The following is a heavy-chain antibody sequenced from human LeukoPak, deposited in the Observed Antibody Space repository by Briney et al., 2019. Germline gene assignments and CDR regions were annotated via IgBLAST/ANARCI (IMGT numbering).Heavy chain of an antibody. CDR2: INHSGST. V-gene: IGHV4-34*01. J-gene: IGHJ4*02. CDR1: GGSFSGYY. CDR3: ARGGGLEFDY. Sequence: SETLSLTCAVYGGSFSGYYGSWIRQPPGKGLEWIGEINHSGSTNYNPSLKSRVTISVDTSKNQFSLKLSSVTAADTAVYYCARGGGLEFDYWGQGTLVTVSS. D-gene: IGHD3-16*01.